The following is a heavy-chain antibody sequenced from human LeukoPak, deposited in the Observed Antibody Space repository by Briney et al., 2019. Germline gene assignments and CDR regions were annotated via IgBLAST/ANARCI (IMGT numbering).Heavy chain of an antibody. CDR1: GGSISSYY. V-gene: IGHV4-59*08. J-gene: IGHJ3*02. CDR2: TYYSGST. Sequence: SETLSLTCTVSGGSISSYYWSWIRQPPGKGLEWIGYTYYSGSTNYSPSLKSRVTISVDTSKNQFSLKLSSVTAADTAVYYCASSGGYAFDIWGQGTMVTVSS. D-gene: IGHD3-10*01. CDR3: ASSGGYAFDI.